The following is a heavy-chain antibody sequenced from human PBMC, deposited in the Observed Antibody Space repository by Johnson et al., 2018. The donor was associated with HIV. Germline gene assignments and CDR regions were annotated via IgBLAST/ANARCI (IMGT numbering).Heavy chain of an antibody. D-gene: IGHD6-19*01. CDR2: ISYDGSNK. J-gene: IGHJ3*02. V-gene: IGHV3-30*04. CDR3: ARGIAVSNWVDI. CDR1: GFTFRSYA. Sequence: QVHLVESGGGVVQPGRSLRLSCAASGFTFRSYAMHWVRQAPGKGLEWVAVISYDGSNKYYADSVKGRFTISRDNSKNTLYLQMNSLRAEDTAVYYCARGIAVSNWVDIWGQGTMVTVAS.